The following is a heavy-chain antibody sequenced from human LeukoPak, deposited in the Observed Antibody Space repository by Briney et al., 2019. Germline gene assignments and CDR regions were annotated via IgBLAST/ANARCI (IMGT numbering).Heavy chain of an antibody. Sequence: KTSETLSLTCTVSGGSISSYYWSWIRQPPGKGLEWIGYIYYSGSTYYNPSLKSRVTISVDTSKNQFSLKLSSVPAADTAVYYCARHPTCPGYLDYWGQATLVTVPS. V-gene: IGHV4-59*01. J-gene: IGHJ4*02. D-gene: IGHD3-9*01. CDR3: ARHPTCPGYLDY. CDR2: IYYSGST. CDR1: GGSISSYY.